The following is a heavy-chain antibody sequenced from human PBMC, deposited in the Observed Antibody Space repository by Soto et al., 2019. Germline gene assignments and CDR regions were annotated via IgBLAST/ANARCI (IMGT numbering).Heavy chain of an antibody. D-gene: IGHD6-13*01. CDR1: GGSISSGGYY. CDR3: ARERGIAAAGTIDY. J-gene: IGHJ4*02. CDR2: IYYSGST. V-gene: IGHV4-31*03. Sequence: SETLSLTCTVSGGSISSGGYYWSWIRQHPGKGLEWIGYIYYSGSTYYNPSLKSRVTISVDTSKNQFSLKLSSVTAADTAVYYCARERGIAAAGTIDYWGQGTLVTVSS.